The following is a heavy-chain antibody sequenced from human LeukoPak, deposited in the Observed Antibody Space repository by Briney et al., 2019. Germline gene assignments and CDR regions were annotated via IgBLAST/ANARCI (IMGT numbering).Heavy chain of an antibody. CDR3: ARNSGYDKRYPFDY. D-gene: IGHD5-12*01. J-gene: IGHJ4*02. Sequence: PSETLSLTCTVSGGSISSYYWSWIRQPPGKGLEWIGYIYYSGSTNYNPSLKSRVTIPVDTSKNQFSLKLSSVTAADTAVYYCARNSGYDKRYPFDYWGQGTLVTVSS. CDR2: IYYSGST. V-gene: IGHV4-59*01. CDR1: GGSISSYY.